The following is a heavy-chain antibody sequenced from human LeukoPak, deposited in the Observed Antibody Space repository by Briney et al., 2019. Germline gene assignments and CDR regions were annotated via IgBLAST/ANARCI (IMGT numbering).Heavy chain of an antibody. J-gene: IGHJ3*02. CDR3: ARVRRIAAARDAFDI. Sequence: ASVKVSCKASGYTFTSYGISWVRQAPGQGREWMGWISAYNGNTNYAQKLQGRVTMTTDTSTSTAYMELRSLRSDDTAVYYCARVRRIAAARDAFDIWGQGTMVTVSS. CDR2: ISAYNGNT. CDR1: GYTFTSYG. V-gene: IGHV1-18*01. D-gene: IGHD6-13*01.